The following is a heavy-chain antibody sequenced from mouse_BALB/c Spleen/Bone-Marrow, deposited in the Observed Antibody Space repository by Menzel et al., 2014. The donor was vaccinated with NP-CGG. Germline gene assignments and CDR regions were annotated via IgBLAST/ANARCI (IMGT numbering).Heavy chain of an antibody. J-gene: IGHJ1*01. CDR3: ARGGLRYFDV. CDR1: GFTSSSYA. V-gene: IGHV5-6-5*01. CDR2: ISSGGST. D-gene: IGHD3-2*02. Sequence: EVQVVESGGGLVKPGESLKLSCAASGFTSSSYAMSWVRQTPEKRLEWVASISSGGSTYYPDSVKGRFTISRDNARNILYLQMSSLRSEDTAMYYCARGGLRYFDVWGAGTTVTVSS.